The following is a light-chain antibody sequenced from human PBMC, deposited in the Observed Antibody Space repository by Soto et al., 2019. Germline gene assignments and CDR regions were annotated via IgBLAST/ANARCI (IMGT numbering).Light chain of an antibody. V-gene: IGLV2-14*03. Sequence: QSVLTQPASVSRSPGRWITITCSGTSSDVGDYNYVSWYQQHPGKAPKLMIYAVTYRPSGLSNRFSGSKSGNTASLTISGLQAEDEADYYCSSYTISKSYVFGTGTKVTVL. CDR1: SSDVGDYNY. CDR2: AVT. CDR3: SSYTISKSYV. J-gene: IGLJ1*01.